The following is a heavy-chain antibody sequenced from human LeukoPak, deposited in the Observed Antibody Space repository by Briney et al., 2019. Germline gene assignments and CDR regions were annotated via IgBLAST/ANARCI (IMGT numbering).Heavy chain of an antibody. D-gene: IGHD3-22*01. J-gene: IGHJ6*03. Sequence: PGGSLRLSCAASGFTFSSYSMNWVRQAPGKGLEWVSSISSSSSYIYYADSVKGRFTISRDNAKNSLYLQMNSLRAEDTAVYYCARGIVVVINYYYYMDVWGKGTTVTVSS. V-gene: IGHV3-21*01. CDR2: ISSSSSYI. CDR1: GFTFSSYS. CDR3: ARGIVVVINYYYYMDV.